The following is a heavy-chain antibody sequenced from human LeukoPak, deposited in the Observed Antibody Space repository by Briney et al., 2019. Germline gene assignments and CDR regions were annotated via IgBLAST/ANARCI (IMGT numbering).Heavy chain of an antibody. D-gene: IGHD2-2*02. CDR1: GYTFSRHW. CDR2: INPSDGGT. J-gene: IGHJ5*02. Sequence: ASVKVSCKASGYTFSRHWIHWVRQAPGQGLEWMAIINPSDGGTSYAQKFQGRVSLSRDTSTNTVNMELSSLKSEDTAVYYCARDHSDAAILTWWFDPWGQGTLVIVSS. CDR3: ARDHSDAAILTWWFDP. V-gene: IGHV1-46*01.